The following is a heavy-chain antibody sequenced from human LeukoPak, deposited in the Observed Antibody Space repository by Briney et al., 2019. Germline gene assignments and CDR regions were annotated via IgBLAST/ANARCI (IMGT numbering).Heavy chain of an antibody. CDR3: ARGVFPAFDI. D-gene: IGHD3-10*01. CDR2: EYYRSKWFN. V-gene: IGHV6-1*01. J-gene: IGHJ3*02. CDR1: GDSVSSNSVT. Sequence: SQTLSLTCDISGDSVSSNSVTWNWIRQSPSRGLEWLGREYYRSKWFNDYAVSVRSRITINPDTSKNQFSLQLNSVTPEDTAVYYCARGVFPAFDIWGQGTMVTVSS.